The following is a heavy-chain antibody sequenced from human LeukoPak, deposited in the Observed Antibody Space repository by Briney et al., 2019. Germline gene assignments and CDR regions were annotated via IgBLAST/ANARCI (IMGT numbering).Heavy chain of an antibody. Sequence: GGSLRLSCAAFGFTFSTYNMNWVRQAPGKGLEWVSSISSTSRSYIYYAGSVKGRFTISRDNARNSLYLQMNSLRAEDTAVYSCARVLLGMSAFDLWGQGTMVSVSS. J-gene: IGHJ3*01. D-gene: IGHD3-9*01. CDR1: GFTFSTYN. CDR3: ARVLLGMSAFDL. V-gene: IGHV3-21*01. CDR2: ISSTSRSYI.